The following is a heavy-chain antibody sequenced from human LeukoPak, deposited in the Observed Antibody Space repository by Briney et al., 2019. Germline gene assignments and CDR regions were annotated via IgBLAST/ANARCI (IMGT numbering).Heavy chain of an antibody. V-gene: IGHV4-39*01. CDR3: ARHDRGGARRYYYGSGSYYN. Sequence: PSETLSLTCTVSGGSIRSSSYYWGWIRQPPGKGLEWVGTIYYTGSTYYNPSLKSRVTISVDTSKNQFSLKLSSVTAADTAVYYCARHDRGGARRYYYGSGSYYNWGQGTLVTVSS. J-gene: IGHJ4*02. CDR2: IYYTGST. CDR1: GGSIRSSSYY. D-gene: IGHD3-10*01.